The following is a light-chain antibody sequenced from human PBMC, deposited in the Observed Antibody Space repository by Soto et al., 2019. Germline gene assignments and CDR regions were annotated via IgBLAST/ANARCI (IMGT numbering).Light chain of an antibody. CDR1: QSISSL. J-gene: IGKJ5*01. V-gene: IGKV1-5*03. Sequence: DIQRTQSPSTLSASVVDRVTITFRASQSISSLLAWYQQKPGKAPKLLIYKASSLESGVPSRFSGSGSGTEFTLTISSLQPDDFATYYCQQYNSYPITFGQGTRLEIK. CDR2: KAS. CDR3: QQYNSYPIT.